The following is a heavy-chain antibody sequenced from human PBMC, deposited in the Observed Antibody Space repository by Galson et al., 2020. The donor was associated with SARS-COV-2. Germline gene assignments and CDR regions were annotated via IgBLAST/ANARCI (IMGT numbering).Heavy chain of an antibody. J-gene: IGHJ4*02. CDR2: MSYDETKV. V-gene: IGHV3-30-3*02. Sequence: GESLKISCAASGFTFSLFAMHWVRQAPGKGLEWVAFMSYDETKVAYADSVKGRFSISRDNSKNTLYLQMNSLRPEDTAVYYCAKLGGWFYFDGWGQGDLVTVSS. CDR1: GFTFSLFA. CDR3: AKLGGWFYFDG. D-gene: IGHD6-19*01.